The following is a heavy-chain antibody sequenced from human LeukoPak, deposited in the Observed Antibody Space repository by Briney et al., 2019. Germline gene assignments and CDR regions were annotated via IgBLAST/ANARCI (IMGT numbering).Heavy chain of an antibody. CDR1: GYTFTGYY. CDR3: ARDQDGSGSYLAVYYYYGMDV. D-gene: IGHD3-10*01. CDR2: INPNSGGT. Sequence: ASVKVSCKASGYTFTGYYMHWVRQAPGQGLEWMGRINPNSGGTNYAQKFQGRVTMTRDTSISTAYMELSRLRSDDTAVYYCARDQDGSGSYLAVYYYYGMDVWGQGTTVTVSS. V-gene: IGHV1-2*06. J-gene: IGHJ6*02.